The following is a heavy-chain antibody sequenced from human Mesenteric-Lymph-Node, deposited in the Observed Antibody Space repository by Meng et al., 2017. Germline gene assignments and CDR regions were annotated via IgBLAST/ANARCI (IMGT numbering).Heavy chain of an antibody. CDR1: GGSVSSGGYY. Sequence: QVQLQESGPGLVKTSQTLSLTCTVSGGSVSSGGYYWTWIRQHPGKGLEWFGHIYYSGSTFYNPSLKRRVIISIDTSKNQFSLNLRSVTAADTAVYYCARVSSGWDYFDYWGQGTLVTVSS. CDR2: IYYSGST. CDR3: ARVSSGWDYFDY. V-gene: IGHV4-31*03. J-gene: IGHJ4*02. D-gene: IGHD6-19*01.